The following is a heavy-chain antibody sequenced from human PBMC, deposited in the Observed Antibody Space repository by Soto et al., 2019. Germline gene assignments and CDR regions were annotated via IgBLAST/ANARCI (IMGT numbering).Heavy chain of an antibody. CDR2: INPNSGNI. V-gene: IGHV1-8*01. Sequence: ASVKVSCKASGDTFTTYDINWVRQATGHGLEWMGWINPNSGNIGYAQRFQGRVTMTRDTAIRTAYMEVSSLRSDDTAVYYCARGWASGRYYLLDYWGQGTLVTVSS. J-gene: IGHJ4*02. CDR1: GDTFTTYD. CDR3: ARGWASGRYYLLDY. D-gene: IGHD3-10*01.